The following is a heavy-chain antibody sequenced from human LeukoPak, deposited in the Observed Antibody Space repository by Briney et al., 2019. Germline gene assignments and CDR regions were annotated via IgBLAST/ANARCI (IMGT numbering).Heavy chain of an antibody. V-gene: IGHV3-30*02. CDR2: IRYDGSNK. J-gene: IGHJ6*03. CDR1: GFTFSSYG. Sequence: PGGSLRLSCAASGFTFSSYGMHWVRQAPGKGLEWVAFIRYDGSNKYYVDSVKGRFTISRDNSKNTLYLQMNSLRAEDTAVYYCAKDGLYYYDSSRYYYYYMDVWGKGTTVTISS. CDR3: AKDGLYYYDSSRYYYYYMDV. D-gene: IGHD3-22*01.